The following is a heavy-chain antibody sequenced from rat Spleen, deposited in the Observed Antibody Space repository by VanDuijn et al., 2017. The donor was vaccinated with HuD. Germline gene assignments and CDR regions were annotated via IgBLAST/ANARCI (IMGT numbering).Heavy chain of an antibody. Sequence: EVQLVESGGGLVQPGRSLRLSCVASGITFNNYWMTWIRQAPGKGLEWVASISNIDDTYYSDSVKGRFSVSRDNAKSTLYLQMNSLRSEDTATYYCTRAGEYGGSYFDYWGQGVMVTVSS. CDR2: ISNIDDT. V-gene: IGHV5-31*01. CDR3: TRAGEYGGSYFDY. J-gene: IGHJ2*01. CDR1: GITFNNYW. D-gene: IGHD1-11*01.